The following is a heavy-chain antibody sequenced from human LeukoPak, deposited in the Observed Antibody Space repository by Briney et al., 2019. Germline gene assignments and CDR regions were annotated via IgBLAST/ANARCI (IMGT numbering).Heavy chain of an antibody. J-gene: IGHJ5*02. V-gene: IGHV1-18*01. CDR3: ARDRAVRGSYPSNWFDP. D-gene: IGHD1-26*01. CDR2: ISAYNGNT. Sequence: ASVKVSCKASGYTFTSYGISWVRQAPGQGLEWMGWISAYNGNTNYAQKLQGRVTMTTDTSTSTAYMELRSLRSDDTAVYYCARDRAVRGSYPSNWFDPWGQGTLVTVSS. CDR1: GYTFTSYG.